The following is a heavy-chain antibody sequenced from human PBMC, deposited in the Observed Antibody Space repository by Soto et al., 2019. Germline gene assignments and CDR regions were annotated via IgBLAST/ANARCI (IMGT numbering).Heavy chain of an antibody. CDR3: IQSRCGGDCLQSSASHYYYGMDV. Sequence: QITLKESGPTLVKPTQTLTLTCTFSGFSLSTSGVGVGWIRQPPGKALEWLALIYWDDDKRYSPSLRSRLTISKDTSTNQVVLTMTNMDPVDTATYYCIQSRCGGDCLQSSASHYYYGMDVWGQGTTVTVSS. J-gene: IGHJ6*02. V-gene: IGHV2-5*02. CDR2: IYWDDDK. D-gene: IGHD2-21*02. CDR1: GFSLSTSGVG.